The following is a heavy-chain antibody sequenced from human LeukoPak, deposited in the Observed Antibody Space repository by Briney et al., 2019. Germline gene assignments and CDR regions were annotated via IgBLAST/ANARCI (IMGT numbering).Heavy chain of an antibody. V-gene: IGHV3-33*01. J-gene: IGHJ3*02. CDR1: GFTFSSYG. CDR2: IWYDGSNK. CDR3: ARNPGTYCGGDCYSVTMSFAFDI. Sequence: PGGSLRLSCAASGFTFSSYGMHWVRQAPGKGLEWVPVIWYDGSNKYYADSVKGRFTISRDNSKNTLYLQMTSLRAEATAVYYCARNPGTYCGGDCYSVTMSFAFDIWGQGAMVTVSS. D-gene: IGHD2-21*02.